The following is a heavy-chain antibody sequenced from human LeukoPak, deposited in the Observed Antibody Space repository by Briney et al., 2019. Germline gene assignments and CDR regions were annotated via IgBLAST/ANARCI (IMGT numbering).Heavy chain of an antibody. CDR1: GFTFSSNA. J-gene: IGHJ4*02. D-gene: IGHD5-12*01. CDR3: VKGRGYSGYDASLLDY. Sequence: GGSLRLSCSASGFTFSSNAMHWVRQAPGKGLEYVSAISSNGGSTYSVDSVKGRFTISRDTSKNTLYLQMSSLKTEDTAVYYCVKGRGYSGYDASLLDYWGQGTLVTVSS. V-gene: IGHV3-64D*09. CDR2: ISSNGGST.